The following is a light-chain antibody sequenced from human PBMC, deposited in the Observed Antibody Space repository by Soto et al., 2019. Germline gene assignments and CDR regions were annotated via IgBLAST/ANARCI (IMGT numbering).Light chain of an antibody. CDR3: QKYNSAPRT. Sequence: DIQMTQSPSSLSASVGDRVTITCRASQGISNYLAWYQQKTGKVPKLLIYAASTLQSGVPSRFSGSGSGTDFTLTISSLQPEDVANYYCQKYNSAPRTFGQGSKVEIK. J-gene: IGKJ1*01. CDR2: AAS. CDR1: QGISNY. V-gene: IGKV1-27*01.